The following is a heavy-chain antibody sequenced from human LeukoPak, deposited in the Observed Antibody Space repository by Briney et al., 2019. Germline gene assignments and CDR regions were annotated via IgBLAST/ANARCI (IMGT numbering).Heavy chain of an antibody. V-gene: IGHV1-18*01. CDR3: AREDTMVRGVREGVDY. Sequence: ASVKVSCKASGYTFTSYGISWVRQAPGQGLEWMGWISAYNGNTNYAQKLQGRVTMTTDTSTSTAYMELRSLRSDDTAVYYCAREDTMVRGVREGVDYWGQGTLVTVSS. D-gene: IGHD3-10*01. CDR1: GYTFTSYG. CDR2: ISAYNGNT. J-gene: IGHJ4*02.